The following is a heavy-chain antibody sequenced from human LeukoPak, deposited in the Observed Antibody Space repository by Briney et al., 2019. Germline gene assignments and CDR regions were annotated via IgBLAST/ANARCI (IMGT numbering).Heavy chain of an antibody. CDR2: INHSGST. CDR1: GGSFSGYY. Sequence: SETLSLPCAVYGGSFSGYYWSWIRQPPGKGLEWIGEINHSGSTNYNPSLKSRVTISVDTSKNQFSLKLSSVTAADTAVYYCAKNWFDPWGQGTLVTVPS. J-gene: IGHJ5*02. CDR3: AKNWFDP. V-gene: IGHV4-34*01.